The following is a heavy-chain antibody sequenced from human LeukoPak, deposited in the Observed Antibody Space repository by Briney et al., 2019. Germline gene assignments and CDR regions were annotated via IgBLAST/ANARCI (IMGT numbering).Heavy chain of an antibody. J-gene: IGHJ4*02. D-gene: IGHD1-14*01. V-gene: IGHV4-39*01. CDR2: IYHSGST. CDR1: GGSISSSSYF. CDR3: ARQISINLIDY. Sequence: PSETLSLTCTVSGGSISSSSYFWGWIRQPPGKGLEWIGSIYHSGSTYYNPSPKSRVTISVDTSKNQFSLKLRSVTAADTAVYYCARQISINLIDYWGQGTLVTVSS.